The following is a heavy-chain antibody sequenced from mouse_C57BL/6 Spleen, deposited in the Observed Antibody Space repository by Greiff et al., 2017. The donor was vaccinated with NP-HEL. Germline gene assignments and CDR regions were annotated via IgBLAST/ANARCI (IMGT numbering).Heavy chain of an antibody. D-gene: IGHD2-12*01. J-gene: IGHJ3*01. CDR1: GYTFTDYN. V-gene: IGHV1-22*01. Sequence: VQLQQPGPELVKPGASVKMSCKASGYTFTDYNMHWVKQSHGKSLEWIGYINPNNGGTSYNQKFKGKATLTVNKSSSTAYMERRSLTSEDSAVYYCASPYTIGEFAYWGQGTLVTVSA. CDR2: INPNNGGT. CDR3: ASPYTIGEFAY.